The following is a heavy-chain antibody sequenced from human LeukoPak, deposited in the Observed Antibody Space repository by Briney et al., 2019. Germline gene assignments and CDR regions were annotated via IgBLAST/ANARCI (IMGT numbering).Heavy chain of an antibody. CDR3: AELGITMIGGV. V-gene: IGHV3-23*01. CDR1: GFTFSSSA. CDR2: VSGSGDST. J-gene: IGHJ6*04. D-gene: IGHD3-10*02. Sequence: GGSLRLSCAASGFTFSSSAMSWVRQAPGKGLEWVSSVSGSGDSTYYADSVKGRFTISRDNSKNSLYLQMNSLRAEDTAVYYCAELGITMIGGVWGKGTTVTISS.